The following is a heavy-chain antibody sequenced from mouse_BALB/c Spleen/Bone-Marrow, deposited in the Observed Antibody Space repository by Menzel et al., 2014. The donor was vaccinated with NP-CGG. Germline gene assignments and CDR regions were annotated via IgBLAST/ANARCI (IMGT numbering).Heavy chain of an antibody. V-gene: IGHV1S41*01. J-gene: IGHJ4*01. CDR3: ARSYYGRAMDY. CDR2: IAPGSGST. CDR1: GYTFXSYW. Sequence: LVKPGASVKLSCKASGYTFXSYWINWIKQRPGQGLEWIGRIAPGSGSTYYDEMFKGKATLTVDTSSSTAYIQLSSLSSEDSAVYFCARSYYGRAMDYWGQGTSVTVSS. D-gene: IGHD1-1*01.